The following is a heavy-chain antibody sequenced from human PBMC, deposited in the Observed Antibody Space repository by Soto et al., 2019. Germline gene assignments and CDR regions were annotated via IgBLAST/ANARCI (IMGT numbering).Heavy chain of an antibody. J-gene: IGHJ5*02. Sequence: GGSLRLSCAASGFTFSSYAMSWVRQAPGKGLEWVSAISGSGGSTYYADSVKGRFTISGDNSKNTLYLQMNSLRAEDTAVYYCAKDLGDIVVLNWFDPWGQGTLVTVSS. D-gene: IGHD2-2*01. CDR2: ISGSGGST. V-gene: IGHV3-23*01. CDR3: AKDLGDIVVLNWFDP. CDR1: GFTFSSYA.